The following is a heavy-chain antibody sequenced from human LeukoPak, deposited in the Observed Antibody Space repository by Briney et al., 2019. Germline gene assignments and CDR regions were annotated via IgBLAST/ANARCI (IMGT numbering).Heavy chain of an antibody. Sequence: GGSLRLSCAASGFTFSSYEMNWVRQAPGKGLEWVSYISSSGSTIYYADSVEGRFTISRDNAKNSLYLQMNSLRAEDTAVYYCAREIAFGGVDYYYYYMDVWGKGTTVTVSS. CDR2: ISSSGSTI. J-gene: IGHJ6*03. CDR3: AREIAFGGVDYYYYYMDV. CDR1: GFTFSSYE. D-gene: IGHD3-16*01. V-gene: IGHV3-48*03.